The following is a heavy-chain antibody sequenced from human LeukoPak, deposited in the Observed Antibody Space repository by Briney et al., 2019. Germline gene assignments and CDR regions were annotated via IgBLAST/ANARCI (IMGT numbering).Heavy chain of an antibody. CDR1: GFTFNDHY. V-gene: IGHV3-72*01. CDR2: TRNKAHSYTT. D-gene: IGHD6-19*01. J-gene: IGHJ4*02. CDR3: ARGSTGWPGKKGDY. Sequence: PGGSLRLSCAASGFTFNDHYMDWVRQAPGKGPEWVGRTRNKAHSYTTEYAASVKGRFTISRGDSKSSLYLQMNSLKTEDTAVYYCARGSTGWPGKKGDYWGQGTLVTVSS.